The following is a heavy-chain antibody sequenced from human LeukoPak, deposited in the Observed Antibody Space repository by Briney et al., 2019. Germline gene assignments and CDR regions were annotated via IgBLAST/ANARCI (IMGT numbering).Heavy chain of an antibody. D-gene: IGHD6-13*01. J-gene: IGHJ5*02. CDR2: ISAYNGHT. CDR3: AAKFRSAAGTWFDP. V-gene: IGHV1-18*01. Sequence: ASVKVSCKPSGYTFTSYGLSWVRQAPGQGLEWMGWISAYNGHTNYAQKFQGRVTMTTDTSTSTAYIELRSLRSDDTAVYYCAAKFRSAAGTWFDPWGQGTLVTVSS. CDR1: GYTFTSYG.